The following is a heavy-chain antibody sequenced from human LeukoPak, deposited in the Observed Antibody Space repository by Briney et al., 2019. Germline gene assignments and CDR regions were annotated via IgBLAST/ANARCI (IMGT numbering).Heavy chain of an antibody. J-gene: IGHJ4*02. CDR1: GGSISSSSYY. CDR2: IYYSGST. CDR3: ARHGVGYNHYFDY. D-gene: IGHD5-24*01. V-gene: IGHV4-39*01. Sequence: SGTLSLTCTVSGGSISSSSYYWGWIRQPPGKGLEWIGSIYYSGSTYYNPSLKSRVTISVDTSKNQFSLKLSSVTAADTAVYYCARHGVGYNHYFDYWGQGTLVTVSS.